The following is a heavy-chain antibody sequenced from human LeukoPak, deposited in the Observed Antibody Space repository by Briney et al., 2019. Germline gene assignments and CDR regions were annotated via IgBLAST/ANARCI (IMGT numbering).Heavy chain of an antibody. CDR2: INPSGGST. CDR3: ARGGQWLASDAFDI. CDR1: GYTFTSYD. Sequence: ASVKVSCKASGYTFTSYDINWVRQATGQGLEWMGIINPSGGSTSYAQKFQGRVTMTRDMSTSTVYMELSSLRSEDTAVYYCARGGQWLASDAFDIWGQGTMVTVSS. D-gene: IGHD6-19*01. J-gene: IGHJ3*02. V-gene: IGHV1-46*01.